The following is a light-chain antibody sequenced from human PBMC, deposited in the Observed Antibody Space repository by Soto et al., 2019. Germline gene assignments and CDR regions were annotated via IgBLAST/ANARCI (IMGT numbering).Light chain of an antibody. V-gene: IGLV2-14*01. Sequence: QSALTQPASVSGSPGQSITISCTGSSSDIGAYDYVSWYQQRPVKAPKLMIFDVTNRPSGVSDRFSGSKSGNTASLTISGLQTEDEADYYCSSYTSSSTPYVFXTGTKVTVL. CDR2: DVT. J-gene: IGLJ1*01. CDR1: SSDIGAYDY. CDR3: SSYTSSSTPYV.